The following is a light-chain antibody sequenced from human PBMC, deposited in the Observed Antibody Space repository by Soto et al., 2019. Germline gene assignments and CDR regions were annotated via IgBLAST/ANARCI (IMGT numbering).Light chain of an antibody. J-gene: IGKJ1*01. CDR1: QGVSSY. V-gene: IGKV3-20*01. CDR3: QQYGSSGT. CDR2: GAS. Sequence: EIVLTQSPATLSLSPGERATLSCRASQGVSSYLAWYQQKPGQAPRLLIYGASSRATGIPDRFSGSGSGTDFTLTISRLEPEDFAVYYCQQYGSSGTFGQGTKVDIK.